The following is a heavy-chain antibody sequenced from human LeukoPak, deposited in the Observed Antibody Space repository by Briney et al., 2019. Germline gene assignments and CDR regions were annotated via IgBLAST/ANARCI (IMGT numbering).Heavy chain of an antibody. CDR2: MYLSGTT. V-gene: IGHV4-4*02. D-gene: IGHD1-26*01. CDR1: GGSITSVNL. J-gene: IGHJ4*02. CDR3: AGLVGRYSNGMYYYFDY. Sequence: SETLSLTCAVSGGSITSVNLWAWVRQPPGKGLEWVGEMYLSGTTTCNPSLRGRATISLDRSKNQVSLRLSSVTAADTALYYCAGLVGRYSNGMYYYFDYWGQGILVTVSS.